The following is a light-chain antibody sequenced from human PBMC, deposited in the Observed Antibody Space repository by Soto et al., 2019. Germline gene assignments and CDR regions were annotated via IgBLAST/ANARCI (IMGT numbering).Light chain of an antibody. V-gene: IGLV1-51*02. CDR2: EDN. Sequence: SVLTQPPSVSAAPGQRVTISCSGSGSNIGNNYVSWYQQLPGAAPKLLIYEDNKRPSGIPDRFSGSKSGTSATLGITGLQTGDEADYYCGTWDGSLSTAEFGGGT. J-gene: IGLJ3*02. CDR1: GSNIGNNY. CDR3: GTWDGSLSTAE.